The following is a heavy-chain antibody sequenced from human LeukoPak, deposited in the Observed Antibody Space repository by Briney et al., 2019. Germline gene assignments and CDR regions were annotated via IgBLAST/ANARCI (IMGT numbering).Heavy chain of an antibody. Sequence: VKVSCKXSGGTFSSYAISWVRQAPVQGLEWMGRIIPIFNTTNYAQKFQGRVAITTDESTNTAYIDLSSLRSEDTAVYYCARDQGDDYNYGPFDYWGQGTLVTVSS. D-gene: IGHD5-24*01. CDR1: GGTFSSYA. J-gene: IGHJ4*02. CDR2: IIPIFNTT. V-gene: IGHV1-69*05. CDR3: ARDQGDDYNYGPFDY.